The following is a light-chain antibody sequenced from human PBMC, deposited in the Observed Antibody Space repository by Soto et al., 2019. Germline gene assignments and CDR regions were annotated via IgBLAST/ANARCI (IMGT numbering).Light chain of an antibody. CDR1: QGISSY. CDR2: AAS. CDR3: QQYYSYPLYT. J-gene: IGKJ2*01. V-gene: IGKV1-8*01. Sequence: AIRMTQSPSSFSASTGDRVTITCRASQGISSYLAWYQQKPGKAPKLLIYAASTLQSGVPSRFSGSGSGTDLTLTISCLQSEDFATYYCQQYYSYPLYTFGPWTKLEIK.